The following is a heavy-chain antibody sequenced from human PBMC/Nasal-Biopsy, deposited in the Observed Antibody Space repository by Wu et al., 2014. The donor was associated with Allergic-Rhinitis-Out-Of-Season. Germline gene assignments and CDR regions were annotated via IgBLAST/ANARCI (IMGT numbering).Heavy chain of an antibody. Sequence: LRLSCAASGFILRRYHMHWVRQAPGKGLEWVAVISYDGAKKHYADSVEGRFTISRDNSKSMLYLQMNSLTAEDTAMYYCARDGPLGDCSGGYCYDFFDHWGQGTLVTVSS. CDR1: GFILRRYH. CDR2: ISYDGAKK. D-gene: IGHD2-15*01. V-gene: IGHV3-30*04. CDR3: ARDGPLGDCSGGYCYDFFDH. J-gene: IGHJ4*02.